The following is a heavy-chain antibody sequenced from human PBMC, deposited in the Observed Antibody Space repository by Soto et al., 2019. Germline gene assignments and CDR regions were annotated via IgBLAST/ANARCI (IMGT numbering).Heavy chain of an antibody. D-gene: IGHD2-21*02. CDR2: INPSGGST. CDR3: ARDQVVVVTADTGWFDP. Sequence: QVPLVQSGAEVKKPGASVKVSCKASGYTFTSYYMHWVRQAPGQGLEWMGIINPSGGSTSYAQKFQGRVTMTRDTSTSTVYMELSSLRSEDTAVYYCARDQVVVVTADTGWFDPWGQGTLVTVSS. CDR1: GYTFTSYY. J-gene: IGHJ5*02. V-gene: IGHV1-46*01.